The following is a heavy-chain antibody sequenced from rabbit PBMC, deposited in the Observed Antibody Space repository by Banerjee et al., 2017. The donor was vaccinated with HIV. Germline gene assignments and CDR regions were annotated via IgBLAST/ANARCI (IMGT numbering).Heavy chain of an antibody. CDR3: ARDQDYDDYGTFNL. Sequence: QSLEESGGDLVKPGASLTLTCTASGFSFSSSYYMCWVRQAPGKGLEWIACIYTGSSGSTYYASWAKGRFTISKTSSTTVTLQMTSLTAADTATYFCARDQDYDDYGTFNLWGQGTLVTVS. J-gene: IGHJ4*01. CDR1: GFSFSSSYY. D-gene: IGHD2-1*01. CDR2: IYTGSSGST. V-gene: IGHV1S40*01.